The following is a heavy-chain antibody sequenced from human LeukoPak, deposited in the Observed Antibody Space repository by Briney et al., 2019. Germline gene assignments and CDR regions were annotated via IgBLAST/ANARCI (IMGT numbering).Heavy chain of an antibody. Sequence: GGSLRLSCAASGFTFSSYGMNWVRQAPGKGLERVSFISSSGSTKYYADSVKGRFTISRDNAKNSLYLQMNSLRAEDTAVYYCARSLIPYFDYWGQGTLVTVSS. CDR2: ISSSGSTK. CDR3: ARSLIPYFDY. V-gene: IGHV3-48*03. D-gene: IGHD2-21*01. J-gene: IGHJ4*02. CDR1: GFTFSSYG.